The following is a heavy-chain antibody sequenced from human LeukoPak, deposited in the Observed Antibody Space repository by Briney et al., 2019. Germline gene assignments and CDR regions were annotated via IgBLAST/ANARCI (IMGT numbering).Heavy chain of an antibody. CDR3: ARGPSCTSASCYVIGALDI. CDR1: GFTFDIYA. D-gene: IGHD2-2*01. V-gene: IGHV3-23*01. Sequence: GGSLTLSCAASGFTFDIYAMTWARQAPGKGPDCVSGISASANSTYYADSVKGRFIISRDNSKNTLYLQMNSLRVDEMAVYYCARGPSCTSASCYVIGALDIWGLGTTVTVSS. J-gene: IGHJ3*02. CDR2: ISASANST.